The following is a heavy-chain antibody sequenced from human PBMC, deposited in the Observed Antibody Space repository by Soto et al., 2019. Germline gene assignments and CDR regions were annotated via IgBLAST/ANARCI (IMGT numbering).Heavy chain of an antibody. CDR1: GYSFSNYW. V-gene: IGHV5-51*01. J-gene: IGHJ4*02. D-gene: IGHD2-15*01. CDR3: ASGVVVRSTINYLEY. CDR2: IFPADSDT. Sequence: GESLKISCKGSGYSFSNYWIAWVRQMPGKGLEGMGIIFPADSDTKYSPSFQRQVTISADNSISTAYLQWSSLKPPDTAMHYCASGVVVRSTINYLEYCGQGALVAVSS.